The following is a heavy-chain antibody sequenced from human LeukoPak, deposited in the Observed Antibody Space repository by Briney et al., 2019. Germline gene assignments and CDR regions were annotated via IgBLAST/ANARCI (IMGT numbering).Heavy chain of an antibody. Sequence: PSETLSLTCAVYGGSFSGYYWSWIRQPPGKGLEWIGEINHSGSTNYNPSLKSRVTISVDTSKNQFSLKLSSVTAADTAVYYCARLGVAGKYYFDYWGQGTLVTVSS. CDR1: GGSFSGYY. D-gene: IGHD6-19*01. V-gene: IGHV4-34*01. CDR2: INHSGST. J-gene: IGHJ4*02. CDR3: ARLGVAGKYYFDY.